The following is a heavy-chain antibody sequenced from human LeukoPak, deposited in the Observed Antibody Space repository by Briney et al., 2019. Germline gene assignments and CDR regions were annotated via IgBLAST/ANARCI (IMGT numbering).Heavy chain of an antibody. CDR2: IRGSGGRI. J-gene: IGHJ3*02. CDR3: AKDGDYYDSSALVALDT. D-gene: IGHD3-22*01. CDR1: GFTFSSYD. V-gene: IGHV3-23*01. Sequence: GSLTLSCAGSGFTFSSYDMNWVRQTPGKGLEWVSSIRGSGGRIHYADSVKGRFTIARDNSKNTLYLQMRSLRAEDTAVYYCAKDGDYYDSSALVALDTWGQGTTVTVSS.